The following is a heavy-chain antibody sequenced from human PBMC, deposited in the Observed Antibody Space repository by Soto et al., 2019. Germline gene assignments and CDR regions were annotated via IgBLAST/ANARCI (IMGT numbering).Heavy chain of an antibody. V-gene: IGHV3-15*01. Sequence: PGGSLRLSCAASGFTFSNAWMSWVRQAPGKGLEWVGRIKSKTDGGTTDYAAPVKGRFTISRDDSKNTLYLQMNSLKTEDTAVYYCTTRITMVRGVITDYYYYGMDVWGQGTTVTVSS. CDR3: TTRITMVRGVITDYYYYGMDV. D-gene: IGHD3-10*01. CDR2: IKSKTDGGTT. CDR1: GFTFSNAW. J-gene: IGHJ6*02.